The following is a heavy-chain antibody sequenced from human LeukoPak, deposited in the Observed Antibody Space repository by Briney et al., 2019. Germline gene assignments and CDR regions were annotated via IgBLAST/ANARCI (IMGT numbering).Heavy chain of an antibody. Sequence: GGSLRLSCAASGFTFSSYSMNWVRQAPGKGREWVSSISSSSSYIYYADSVKGRFTISRDNAKNSLYLQMNSLRAEDTAVYYCARGVVVAANGACWFDPWGQGTLVTVSS. V-gene: IGHV3-21*01. CDR3: ARGVVVAANGACWFDP. CDR1: GFTFSSYS. CDR2: ISSSSSYI. D-gene: IGHD2-15*01. J-gene: IGHJ5*02.